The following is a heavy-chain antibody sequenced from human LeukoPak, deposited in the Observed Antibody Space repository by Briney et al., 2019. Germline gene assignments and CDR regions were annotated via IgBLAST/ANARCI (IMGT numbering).Heavy chain of an antibody. CDR1: GFTVSSNY. CDR2: IYSGGST. CDR3: ARHGSGSYTHWFDP. Sequence: GGSLRLSCAASGFTVSSNYMSWVRQAPGKGLEWVSVIYSGGSTYYADSVRGRFTISRDNSKNTLHLQMNSLRAEDTAVYYRARHGSGSYTHWFDPWGQGTLVTVSS. V-gene: IGHV3-53*01. D-gene: IGHD3-10*01. J-gene: IGHJ5*02.